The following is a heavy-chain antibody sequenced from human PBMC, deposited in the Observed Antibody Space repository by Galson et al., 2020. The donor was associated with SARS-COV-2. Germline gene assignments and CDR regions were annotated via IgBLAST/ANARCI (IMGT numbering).Heavy chain of an antibody. CDR3: LRASRPPVVSVFIGCPINIDY. D-gene: IGHD2-15*01. V-gene: IGHV4-34*01. CDR2: INHSGLT. Sequence: ASEPLSLTFAVFGAAFSGHYWTWIRQSPGKGRQWIGEINHSGLTDYISSPKSPGTTSVDTAKNQFSLSLRPVTAPDTAACYWLRASRPPVVSVFIGCPINIDYWGQGTLVTVSS. J-gene: IGHJ4*03. CDR1: GAAFSGHY.